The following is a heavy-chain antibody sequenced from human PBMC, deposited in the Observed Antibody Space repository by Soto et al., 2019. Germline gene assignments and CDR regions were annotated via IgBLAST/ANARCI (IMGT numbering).Heavy chain of an antibody. J-gene: IGHJ4*02. Sequence: PSETLSLTCGVYGGSFSAYFWTWIRQPPGKGLEWIGEVNHSGGTNYNPSLKSRVTISLDTSKSQLSLKLSSVTAADTAVYYCARERRVVGGYSSNWYDYFGSWGQGTVVTV. V-gene: IGHV4-34*01. CDR2: VNHSGGT. CDR1: GGSFSAYF. CDR3: ARERRVVGGYSSNWYDYFGS. D-gene: IGHD6-13*01.